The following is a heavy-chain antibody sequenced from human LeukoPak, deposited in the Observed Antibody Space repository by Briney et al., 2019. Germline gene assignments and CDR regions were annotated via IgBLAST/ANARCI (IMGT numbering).Heavy chain of an antibody. Sequence: PGGSLRLSCAASGFTFSSYAMSWVRQAPGKGLEWVSAISGSGGSTYYADSVKGRFTISRDNSKNTLYLQMNSLRAEDTAVYYCAKDLRTTVVTSYYFDYWGQGTLVTVSS. D-gene: IGHD4-23*01. CDR2: ISGSGGST. CDR1: GFTFSSYA. J-gene: IGHJ4*02. V-gene: IGHV3-23*01. CDR3: AKDLRTTVVTSYYFDY.